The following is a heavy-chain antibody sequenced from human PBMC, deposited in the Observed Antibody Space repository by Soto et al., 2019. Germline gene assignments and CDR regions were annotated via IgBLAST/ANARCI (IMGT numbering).Heavy chain of an antibody. Sequence: PSETLSLTCSVSGGSFSGPSWSWIRQPPGKGLEWIGYIYDSGTTNSNPSLKSRVTITADTSKNQFSLKLSSVTAADTAVYYCARGIRVVVNHWGQGTLVTVSS. V-gene: IGHV4-59*11. J-gene: IGHJ5*02. D-gene: IGHD2-2*01. CDR1: GGSFSGPS. CDR3: ARGIRVVVNH. CDR2: IYDSGTT.